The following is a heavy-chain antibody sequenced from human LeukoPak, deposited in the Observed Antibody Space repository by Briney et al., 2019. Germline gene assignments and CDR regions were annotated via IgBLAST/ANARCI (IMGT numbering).Heavy chain of an antibody. V-gene: IGHV4-34*01. CDR3: ARGFRRYYYDSSGYLYYFDY. CDR2: INHRGST. D-gene: IGHD3-22*01. Sequence: SETLSLTCAVYGGSFSGYYWSWIRQPPGKGLEWLGEINHRGSTNYNPSLKSRVTISVDTSKNQFSLKLSSVTAADTAVYYCARGFRRYYYDSSGYLYYFDYWGQGTLVTVSS. CDR1: GGSFSGYY. J-gene: IGHJ4*02.